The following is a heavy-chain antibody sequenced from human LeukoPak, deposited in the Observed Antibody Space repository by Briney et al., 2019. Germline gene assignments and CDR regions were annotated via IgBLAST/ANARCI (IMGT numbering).Heavy chain of an antibody. D-gene: IGHD5-12*01. CDR3: ARLWGDATIFDF. CDR1: GITFSAFW. Sequence: GGSLRLSCAASGITFSAFWMSWVRQAPGKGLEWVANINRDGSAKYYVDSVKGRFTVSRDNAKNSLYLQTNSLRAEDTAVYYCARLWGDATIFDFWGQGTLVTVSS. J-gene: IGHJ4*02. V-gene: IGHV3-7*01. CDR2: INRDGSAK.